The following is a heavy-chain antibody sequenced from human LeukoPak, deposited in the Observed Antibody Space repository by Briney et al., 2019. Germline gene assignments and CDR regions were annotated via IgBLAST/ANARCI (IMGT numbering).Heavy chain of an antibody. V-gene: IGHV3-53*01. Sequence: GGSLRLSCAVSGFTVTDNYMSWVRQAPGKGLEWVSVIYSGGDTYYADSVKGRFTISRDNSKNTLYLQMNSLRAEDTAVYYCASSTGATADYYGSGHPGYWGQGTLVTVSS. D-gene: IGHD3-10*01. J-gene: IGHJ4*02. CDR1: GFTVTDNY. CDR2: IYSGGDT. CDR3: ASSTGATADYYGSGHPGY.